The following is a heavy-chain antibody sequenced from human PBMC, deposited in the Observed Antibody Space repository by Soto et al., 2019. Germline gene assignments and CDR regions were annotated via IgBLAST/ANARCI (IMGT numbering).Heavy chain of an antibody. CDR1: GFTFSSSA. CDR3: AKGRGDSGAF. Sequence: EVQLLESGGGLVQPGGSLRLSCAASGFTFSSSAMNWVRQAPGKGLEWVSGISGSGGSTYYADSVKGRFTISRDNSKNTLYLQMNNLRAEDTAVFYCAKGRGDSGAFWGQGTLVTVFS. V-gene: IGHV3-23*01. J-gene: IGHJ4*02. CDR2: ISGSGGST. D-gene: IGHD2-21*01.